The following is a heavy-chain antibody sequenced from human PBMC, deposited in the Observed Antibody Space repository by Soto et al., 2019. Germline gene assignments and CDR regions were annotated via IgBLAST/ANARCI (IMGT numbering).Heavy chain of an antibody. CDR3: AGDMGGYYYDSSGYYSY. CDR1: GYTFTSYG. D-gene: IGHD3-22*01. Sequence: ASVKVSCKASGYTFTSYGISWVRQAPGQGLEWMGWISAYNGNTNYAQKLQGRVTMTTDTSTSTAYMELRSLRSDDTAVYYCAGDMGGYYYDSSGYYSYWGQGTLVTVSS. V-gene: IGHV1-18*01. J-gene: IGHJ4*02. CDR2: ISAYNGNT.